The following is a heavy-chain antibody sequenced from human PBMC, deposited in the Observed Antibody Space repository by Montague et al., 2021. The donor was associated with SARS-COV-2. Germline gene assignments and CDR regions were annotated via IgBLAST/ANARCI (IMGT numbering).Heavy chain of an antibody. V-gene: IGHV4-34*01. CDR1: GRPFGESYY. CDR2: INHRRTA. Sequence: SETLSLTCAVSGRPFGESYYWTWLRQTPGKTLEWIAEINHRRTAKYNSSLTNRVAISVDTSKREIYLNLASVTDADTATYYCARAGLAVFDFWGQGSLV. D-gene: IGHD6-19*01. CDR3: ARAGLAVFDF. J-gene: IGHJ4*02.